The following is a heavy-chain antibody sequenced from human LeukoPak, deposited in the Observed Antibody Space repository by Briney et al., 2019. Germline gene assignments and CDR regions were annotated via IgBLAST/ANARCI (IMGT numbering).Heavy chain of an antibody. Sequence: PSETLSLTCAVYGGSFSGYYWSWIRQPPGNGLELIGEINHSGSTNYNPSLKSRVTISVDTSKNQFSLKLSSVTAADTAVYYCARANYVWGSYCYRGAWFDPWGQGTLVTVSS. CDR2: INHSGST. CDR1: GGSFSGYY. V-gene: IGHV4-34*01. D-gene: IGHD3-16*02. CDR3: ARANYVWGSYCYRGAWFDP. J-gene: IGHJ5*02.